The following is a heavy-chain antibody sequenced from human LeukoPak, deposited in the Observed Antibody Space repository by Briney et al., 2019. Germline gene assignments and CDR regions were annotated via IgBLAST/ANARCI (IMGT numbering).Heavy chain of an antibody. V-gene: IGHV4-39*01. CDR2: ISYSGST. CDR1: GGSISSSSYF. J-gene: IGHJ5*02. Sequence: PSETLSLTCTVSGGSISSSSYFWGWIRQPPGKGLEWIGSISYSGSTYYNPSLKSRVTISVDTSKKQFSLKLSPVTAADTAVYYCARHVGFITMVRGVINNNWFDPWGQGTLVTVSS. D-gene: IGHD3-10*01. CDR3: ARHVGFITMVRGVINNNWFDP.